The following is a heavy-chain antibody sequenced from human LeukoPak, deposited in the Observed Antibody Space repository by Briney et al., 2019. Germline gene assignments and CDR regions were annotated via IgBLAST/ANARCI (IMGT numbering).Heavy chain of an antibody. CDR1: GFTFSKYA. D-gene: IGHD3-16*01. J-gene: IGHJ6*02. V-gene: IGHV3-64*01. CDR3: ARPLKEGGYYYGMDV. Sequence: GGSLRLSCAASGFTFSKYAMFWVRQAPGKGLEFVSAISSHGSSTYYANSLKGRFNISRDNSKNTLYLQMRSLRPEDTAVYYCARPLKEGGYYYGMDVWGQGTTVTVSS. CDR2: ISSHGSST.